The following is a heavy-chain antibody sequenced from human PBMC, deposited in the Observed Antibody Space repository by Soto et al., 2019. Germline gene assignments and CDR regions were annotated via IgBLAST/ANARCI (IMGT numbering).Heavy chain of an antibody. CDR2: INPNSGGT. D-gene: IGHD3-3*01. CDR1: GYTFTGYY. Sequence: ASVKVSCKASGYTFTGYYMHWVRQAPGQGLEWMGWINPNSGGTNYAQKFQGWFTMTRDTSISTAYMELSRLRSDDTAVYYCARGRTGGDYDFWSGYHTDYYYYGMDVWGQGTTVTVSS. V-gene: IGHV1-2*04. CDR3: ARGRTGGDYDFWSGYHTDYYYYGMDV. J-gene: IGHJ6*02.